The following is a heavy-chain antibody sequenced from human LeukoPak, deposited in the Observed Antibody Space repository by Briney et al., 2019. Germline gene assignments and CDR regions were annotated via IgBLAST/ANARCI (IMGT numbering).Heavy chain of an antibody. CDR1: GFTFINYN. CDR2: VSSSSAYI. V-gene: IGHV3-21*04. CDR3: ARDKVDTAMAAKEGYYYYYYMDV. Sequence: GGSLRLSCAASGFTFINYNMNWVRQAPGKGLEWVSSVSSSSAYIYYADSVKGRFTISRDNAKNSLYLQMNSLRAEDTAVYYCARDKVDTAMAAKEGYYYYYYMDVWGKGTTVTISS. J-gene: IGHJ6*03. D-gene: IGHD5-18*01.